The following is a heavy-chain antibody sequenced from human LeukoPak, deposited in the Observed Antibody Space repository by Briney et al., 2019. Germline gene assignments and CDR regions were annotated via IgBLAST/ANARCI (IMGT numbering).Heavy chain of an antibody. CDR3: ARERGRSYGSVPYYYYYMDV. CDR1: GGSISSYY. D-gene: IGHD5-18*01. V-gene: IGHV4-59*01. CDR2: IYYSGST. J-gene: IGHJ6*03. Sequence: SETLSLTYTVSGGSISSYYWSWIRQPPGKGLEWIGYIYYSGSTNYNPSLKSRVTISVDTSKNQFSLKLSSVTAADTAVYYCARERGRSYGSVPYYYYYMDVWGKGTTVTVSS.